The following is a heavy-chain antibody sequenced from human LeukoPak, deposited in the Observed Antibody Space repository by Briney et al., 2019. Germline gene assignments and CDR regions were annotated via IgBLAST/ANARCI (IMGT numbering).Heavy chain of an antibody. V-gene: IGHV3-66*01. Sequence: PGGSLRLSCAASGFTVSSNDMTWVRQTPGKGLEWVSIIYSGGNTYYTDSVKGRFTISRDHSKNTLYLQMNSLRAEDTAVFYCARDRPGDGYFDYWGQGTLVTVSS. CDR1: GFTVSSND. CDR2: IYSGGNT. CDR3: ARDRPGDGYFDY. D-gene: IGHD3-10*01. J-gene: IGHJ4*02.